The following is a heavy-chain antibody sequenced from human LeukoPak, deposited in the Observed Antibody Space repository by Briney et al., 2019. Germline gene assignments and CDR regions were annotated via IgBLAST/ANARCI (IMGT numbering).Heavy chain of an antibody. CDR3: ASVLWFGGIFFDY. J-gene: IGHJ4*02. V-gene: IGHV3-21*04. Sequence: KPGGSLRLSCAASGFTFSSYSMNWVRQAPGKGLEWVSSISSSSSYIYYADSVKGRFTISRDNTKNSLYLQMNSLRAEDTAVYYCASVLWFGGIFFDYWGQGTLVTVSS. CDR1: GFTFSSYS. CDR2: ISSSSSYI. D-gene: IGHD3-10*01.